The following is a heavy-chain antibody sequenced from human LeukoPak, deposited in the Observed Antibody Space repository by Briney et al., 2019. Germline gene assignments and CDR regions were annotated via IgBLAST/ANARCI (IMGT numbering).Heavy chain of an antibody. V-gene: IGHV1-69*13. J-gene: IGHJ5*02. CDR3: ARGSYYDSSGYPPGWFDP. CDR2: IIPIFGTA. CDR1: GYTFTSYG. Sequence: SVKVSCKASGYTFTSYGISWVRQAPGQGLEWMGGIIPIFGTANYAQKFQGRVTITADESTSTAYMELSSLRSEDTAVYYCARGSYYDSSGYPPGWFDPWGQGTLVTVSS. D-gene: IGHD3-22*01.